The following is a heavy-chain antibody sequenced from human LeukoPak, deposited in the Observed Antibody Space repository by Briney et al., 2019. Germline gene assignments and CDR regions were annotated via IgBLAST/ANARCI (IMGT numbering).Heavy chain of an antibody. CDR1: GFTFDDYT. V-gene: IGHV3-43*01. Sequence: PGGSLRLSCAASGFTFDDYTMHWVRQAPGKGLEWVSLISWDGGSTYYADSVKGRFTISRDNSKNSLYLQMNSLRTEDTALYYCAKDISRDDYGDGSPDYWGQGTLVTVSS. D-gene: IGHD4-17*01. CDR2: ISWDGGST. J-gene: IGHJ4*02. CDR3: AKDISRDDYGDGSPDY.